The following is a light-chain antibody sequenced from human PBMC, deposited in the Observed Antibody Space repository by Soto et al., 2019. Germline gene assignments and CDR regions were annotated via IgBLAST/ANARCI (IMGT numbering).Light chain of an antibody. CDR1: QTISTL. Sequence: DILLTQSPSFLSASVGDRVTITCRASQTISTLLAWYQQRPGKAPNLLIYKASSLESGVPSRFSGSGSGTEFTLTISSLQPDDFATYFCQQYSTYPWTFGQGTKVEVK. J-gene: IGKJ1*01. V-gene: IGKV1-5*03. CDR2: KAS. CDR3: QQYSTYPWT.